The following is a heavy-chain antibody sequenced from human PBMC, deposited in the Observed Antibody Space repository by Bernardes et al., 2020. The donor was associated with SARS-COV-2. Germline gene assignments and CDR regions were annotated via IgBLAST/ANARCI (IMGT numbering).Heavy chain of an antibody. V-gene: IGHV1-3*01. CDR1: GYTFTSYA. J-gene: IGHJ6*02. CDR3: ARTLWGIAAAGYYYYGMDV. D-gene: IGHD6-13*01. CDR2: INAGNGNT. Sequence: ASVKVSCKASGYTFTSYAMHWVRQAPGQRLEWMGWINAGNGNTKYSQKFQGRVTITADESTSTAYMELSSLRSEDTAVYYCARTLWGIAAAGYYYYGMDVWGQGTTVTVSS.